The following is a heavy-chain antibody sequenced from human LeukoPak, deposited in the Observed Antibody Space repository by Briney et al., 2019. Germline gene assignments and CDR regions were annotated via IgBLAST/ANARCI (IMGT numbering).Heavy chain of an antibody. CDR1: GGSISSSSYY. Sequence: PSETLSLTCTVSGGSISSSSYYWGWIRQPPGKGLEWIGSIYYSGSTYYNPSLKSRVTISVDTSKNQFSLKLSSVTAADTAVYYCARQQYPGIAAAGTGYYFDYWGQGTLVTVSS. CDR3: ARQQYPGIAAAGTGYYFDY. CDR2: IYYSGST. V-gene: IGHV4-39*01. J-gene: IGHJ4*02. D-gene: IGHD6-13*01.